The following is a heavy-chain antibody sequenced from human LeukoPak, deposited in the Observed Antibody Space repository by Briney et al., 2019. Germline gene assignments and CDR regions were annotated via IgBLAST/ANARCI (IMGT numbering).Heavy chain of an antibody. CDR2: INHSGST. Sequence: PSETLSLTCAVYGGSFSGYYWSWIRQPPGKGLEWIGEINHSGSTNYNPSLKSRVTISVDTSKNQFSLKLSSVTAADTAVYYCARGPAYYDFWSGTEGYYYGMDVWGQGTTVTVSS. CDR1: GGSFSGYY. J-gene: IGHJ6*02. D-gene: IGHD3-3*01. V-gene: IGHV4-34*01. CDR3: ARGPAYYDFWSGTEGYYYGMDV.